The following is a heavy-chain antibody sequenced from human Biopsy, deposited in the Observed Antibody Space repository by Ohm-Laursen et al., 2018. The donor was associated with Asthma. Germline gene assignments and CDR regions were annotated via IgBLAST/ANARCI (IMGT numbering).Heavy chain of an antibody. D-gene: IGHD4-17*01. Sequence: SQTLSLTCRVSGGYTGSSDHHWAWIRQAPGKSLEWIGFVFWSGSTHYSRSLERRVSISIDTATNEFSMKLWSVTPADTAVYSCARVVSYGDIYFGIDVWGPGNTVVVS. V-gene: IGHV4-30-4*01. CDR2: VFWSGST. CDR3: ARVVSYGDIYFGIDV. CDR1: GGYTGSSDHH. J-gene: IGHJ6*02.